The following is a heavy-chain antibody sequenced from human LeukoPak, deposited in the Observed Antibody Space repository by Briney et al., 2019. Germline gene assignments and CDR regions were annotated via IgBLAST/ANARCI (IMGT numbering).Heavy chain of an antibody. J-gene: IGHJ3*02. Sequence: PETLSLTCTVSGGSISSYYWSWIRQPPGKGLEWIGYIYYSGSTNYNPSLKSRVTISVDTSKNQFSLKLSSVTAADTAVYYCARDRGSSLVTGAFDIWGQGTMVTVSS. CDR3: ARDRGSSLVTGAFDI. CDR2: IYYSGST. D-gene: IGHD6-13*01. V-gene: IGHV4-59*01. CDR1: GGSISSYY.